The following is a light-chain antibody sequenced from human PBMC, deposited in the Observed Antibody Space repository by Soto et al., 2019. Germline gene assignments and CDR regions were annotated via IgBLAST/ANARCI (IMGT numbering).Light chain of an antibody. Sequence: QSVLTQPPSASGSPGQSVTISCTGTSSDVGGYNYVSWYQLHPGKAPKLIIYEVSKRPSGVPDHFSGSKSGNTASLTVSGLQADDEADYYCGSFGGSNHVVLGGGTQLTV. CDR1: SSDVGGYNY. CDR2: EVS. V-gene: IGLV2-8*01. J-gene: IGLJ2*01. CDR3: GSFGGSNHVV.